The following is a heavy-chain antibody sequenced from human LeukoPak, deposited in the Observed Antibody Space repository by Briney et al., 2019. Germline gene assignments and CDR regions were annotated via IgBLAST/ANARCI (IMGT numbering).Heavy chain of an antibody. CDR2: ISAGGGSS. Sequence: PGGSPRLSCAASGFTFSTYAMSWVRQAPGKGLEWVSPISAGGGSSYYADSVKGRFTISRDSSKNTLYLQMNNLRPEDTAVYYCVKETGITGAGDCWGQGTLVTVSS. CDR1: GFTFSTYA. D-gene: IGHD1-20*01. J-gene: IGHJ4*02. V-gene: IGHV3-23*01. CDR3: VKETGITGAGDC.